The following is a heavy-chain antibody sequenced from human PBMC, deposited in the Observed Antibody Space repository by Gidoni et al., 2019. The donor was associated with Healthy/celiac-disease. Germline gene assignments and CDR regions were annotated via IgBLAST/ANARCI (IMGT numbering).Heavy chain of an antibody. CDR3: ARDAGAGFDP. J-gene: IGHJ5*02. V-gene: IGHV4-34*01. CDR1: GGSFSGYY. Sequence: QVQLQQWGAGLLKPSETLSLTCAVYGGSFSGYYWSWIRQPPGKGLEWIGEINQSGRTNYNPSLKSRVTISVDTSKNQFSLKLSSVTAADTAVYYCARDAGAGFDPWGQGTLVTVSS. CDR2: INQSGRT.